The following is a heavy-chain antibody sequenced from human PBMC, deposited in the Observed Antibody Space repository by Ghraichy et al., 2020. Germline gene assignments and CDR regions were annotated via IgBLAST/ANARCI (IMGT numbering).Heavy chain of an antibody. Sequence: GGSLRLSCSASGFPFSRNGMHWVRQAPGKGLEYVAGISDNGGDVSYADSAKGRFTISRDNSKNTLYLQMSSLRPEDTALYYCTTRGRIEAVDYWGQGTLVTVSA. CDR2: ISDNGGDV. CDR3: TTRGRIEAVDY. J-gene: IGHJ4*02. D-gene: IGHD2-15*01. V-gene: IGHV3-64D*06. CDR1: GFPFSRNG.